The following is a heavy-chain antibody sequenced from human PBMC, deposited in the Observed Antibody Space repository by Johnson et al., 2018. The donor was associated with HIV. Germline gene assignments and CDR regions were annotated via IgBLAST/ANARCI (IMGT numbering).Heavy chain of an antibody. D-gene: IGHD2-2*01. CDR2: ISSSGSTL. Sequence: VQLVESGGGLVQPGGSLRLSCAASGFTFSSYGMHWVRQAPGKGLEWVSHISSSGSTLYYADSVQGRFTISRDNSKNTLYLQMNSLRAEDTAVYYCARGGSSTSLDAFDIWGQGTVVTVSS. V-gene: IGHV3-48*01. CDR1: GFTFSSYG. J-gene: IGHJ3*02. CDR3: ARGGSSTSLDAFDI.